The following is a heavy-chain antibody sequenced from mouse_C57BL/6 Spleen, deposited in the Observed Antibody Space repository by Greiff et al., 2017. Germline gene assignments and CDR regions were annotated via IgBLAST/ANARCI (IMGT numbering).Heavy chain of an antibody. CDR1: GYTFTSYW. CDR2: IHPNSGST. CDR3: ARSPYYGGYFDY. V-gene: IGHV1-64*01. J-gene: IGHJ2*01. Sequence: VQLQQPGAELVKPGASVKLSCKASGYTFTSYWMHWVKQRPGQGLEWIGMIHPNSGSTNYNEKFKSKATLTVDESSSTAYMQLSSLTSEDSAVYYCARSPYYGGYFDYWGQGTTLTVSS. D-gene: IGHD2-10*01.